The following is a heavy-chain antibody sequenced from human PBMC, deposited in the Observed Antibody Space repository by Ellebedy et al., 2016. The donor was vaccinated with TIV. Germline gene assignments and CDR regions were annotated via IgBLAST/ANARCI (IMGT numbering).Heavy chain of an antibody. V-gene: IGHV4-59*01. D-gene: IGHD3-22*01. J-gene: IGHJ6*02. CDR3: ARIGHYYDSSGRGAYGMDV. CDR1: GGSISTYY. CDR2: IYYSGKT. Sequence: SETLSLTCTVSGGSISTYYWSWIRQPPGKGLAWIGYIYYSGKTKYNPSLKSRVTISVDTSKNQFSLKLSSVTAADTAVYYCARIGHYYDSSGRGAYGMDVWGQGTTVTVSS.